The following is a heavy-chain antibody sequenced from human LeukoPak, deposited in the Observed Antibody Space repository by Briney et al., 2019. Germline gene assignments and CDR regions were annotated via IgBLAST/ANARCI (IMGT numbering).Heavy chain of an antibody. CDR2: INPNSGGT. CDR1: GYTFTGYY. V-gene: IGHV1-2*02. Sequence: ASVKVSCKASGYTFTGYYMHWVRQAPGQGLEWMGWINPNSGGTNYAQKFQGRVTMTRDTSISTAYVELSRLRSDDTAVYYCARNRVGATLIPYWGQGTLVTVSS. J-gene: IGHJ4*02. D-gene: IGHD1-26*01. CDR3: ARNRVGATLIPY.